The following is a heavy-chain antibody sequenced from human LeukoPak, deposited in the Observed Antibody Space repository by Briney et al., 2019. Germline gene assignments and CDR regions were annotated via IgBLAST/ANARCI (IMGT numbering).Heavy chain of an antibody. V-gene: IGHV4-4*02. CDR2: VFHSGST. Sequence: SGTLSLTCSVSGDSISSNEWWSGVRPPPGKGLEWIGEVFHSGSTKFNPSLKSRVTISIDKSKNQFSLEVTSVTAADTAIYYCARDLAVAGTNYFDFWGQGVLVTVSS. D-gene: IGHD6-19*01. J-gene: IGHJ4*02. CDR1: GDSISSNEW. CDR3: ARDLAVAGTNYFDF.